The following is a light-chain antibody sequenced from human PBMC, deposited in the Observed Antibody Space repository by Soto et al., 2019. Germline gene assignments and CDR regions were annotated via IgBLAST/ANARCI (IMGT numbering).Light chain of an antibody. V-gene: IGLV1-51*02. CDR2: ENN. J-gene: IGLJ1*01. Sequence: QSVLTQPPSVSAPPGQKVTLSCSGSSSNIGNNYVSWYQQLPGTAPKLLIYENNKRPSGIPDRFSGSKSGTSATLGITGLQTGDEADYYCGTWDSSLSAGVFGAGTKVTVL. CDR3: GTWDSSLSAGV. CDR1: SSNIGNNY.